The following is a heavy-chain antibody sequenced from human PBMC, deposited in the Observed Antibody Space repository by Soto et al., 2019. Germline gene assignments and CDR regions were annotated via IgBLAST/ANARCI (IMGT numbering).Heavy chain of an antibody. D-gene: IGHD6-19*01. V-gene: IGHV1-18*01. J-gene: IGHJ6*02. CDR1: GYTFTSYG. CDR3: ARDLRMSSGGWPLTYYYYYGMDV. CDR2: ISAYNGNT. Sequence: QVQLVQSGAEVKKPGASVKVSCKASGYTFTSYGISWVRQAPGQGLEWMGWISAYNGNTNYAQKLQGRVTMTTDTSTSTTYMELRSLRSEDTAVYYCARDLRMSSGGWPLTYYYYYGMDVWGQGATVTVSS.